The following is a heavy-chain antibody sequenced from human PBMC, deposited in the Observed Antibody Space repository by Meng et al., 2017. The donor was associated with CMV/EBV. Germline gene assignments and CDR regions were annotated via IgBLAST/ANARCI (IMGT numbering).Heavy chain of an antibody. J-gene: IGHJ4*02. Sequence: GESLKISCAASGFTFSSYSMNWVRQAPGKGLEWVSSISSSSSYIYYADSVKGRFTISRDNAKNSLYLQVNSLRAEDTAVYYCASGYSSSWTSGYFDYWGQGTLVTVSS. CDR1: GFTFSSYS. CDR3: ASGYSSSWTSGYFDY. V-gene: IGHV3-21*01. D-gene: IGHD6-13*01. CDR2: ISSSSSYI.